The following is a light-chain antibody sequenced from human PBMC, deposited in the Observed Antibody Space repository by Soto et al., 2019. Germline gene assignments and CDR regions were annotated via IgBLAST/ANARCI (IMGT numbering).Light chain of an antibody. Sequence: DIPMTQSPSTLSASVGDRVTITCRASESVSNWLAWYQQKPGKAPKLLIYKASSLESGVPSRFSGGGSGTEFTLTISSLQPDDFATYYCQQYVSHSPYTFGQGTKLEIK. CDR3: QQYVSHSPYT. V-gene: IGKV1-5*03. CDR2: KAS. CDR1: ESVSNW. J-gene: IGKJ2*01.